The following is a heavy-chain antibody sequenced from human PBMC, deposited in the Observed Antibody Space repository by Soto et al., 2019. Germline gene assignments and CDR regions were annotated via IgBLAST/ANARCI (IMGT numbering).Heavy chain of an antibody. Sequence: ETLSLTCTVSGGSISSYYWSWIRQPQGKGQEWIGYIYYSGSTNYNPSLKSRVTISVDTSKNQFSLKLSSVTAADTAVYYCARGAFWPFGEWPYFDYWGQGTLVTVSS. CDR1: GGSISSYY. CDR3: ARGAFWPFGEWPYFDY. V-gene: IGHV4-59*01. D-gene: IGHD3-10*01. CDR2: IYYSGST. J-gene: IGHJ4*02.